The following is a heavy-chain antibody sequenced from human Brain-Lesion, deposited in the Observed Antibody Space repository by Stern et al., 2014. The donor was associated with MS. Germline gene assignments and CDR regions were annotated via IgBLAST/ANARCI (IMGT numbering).Heavy chain of an antibody. CDR1: GYTLTELS. J-gene: IGHJ4*02. CDR3: ATLSPGAGGNYYRHFDY. CDR2: FDPEDGET. Sequence: VQLVESGAEVKKPGASVKVSCKVSGYTLTELSMHWVRQAPRKGLEWMGGFDPEDGETSYAQKFQGRVTMTEDTSTDTAYMELSSLRSEDTAVYYCATLSPGAGGNYYRHFDYWGQGTLVTVSS. V-gene: IGHV1-24*01. D-gene: IGHD1-26*01.